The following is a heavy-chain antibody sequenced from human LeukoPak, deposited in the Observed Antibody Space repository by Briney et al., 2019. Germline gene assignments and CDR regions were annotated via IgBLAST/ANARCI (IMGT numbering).Heavy chain of an antibody. D-gene: IGHD6-13*01. CDR2: IKQDGSEK. CDR3: ARIGREYSSSLPEYFQH. V-gene: IGHV3-7*01. CDR1: GFTFSSYW. J-gene: IGHJ1*01. Sequence: GGSLRLSCAASGFTFSSYWMSWVRQAPGKGLEWVANIKQDGSEKYYVDSVKGRFTISRDNAKNSLYLQMNSLRAEDTAVYYCARIGREYSSSLPEYFQHWGQGTLVTVSS.